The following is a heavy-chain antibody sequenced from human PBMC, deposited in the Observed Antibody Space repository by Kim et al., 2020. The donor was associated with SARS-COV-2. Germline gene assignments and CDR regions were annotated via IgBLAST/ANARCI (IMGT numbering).Heavy chain of an antibody. CDR1: GFTFSSYG. V-gene: IGHV3-33*05. CDR2: ISYDGSNK. J-gene: IGHJ6*02. CDR3: ARVRDSSGYYFGGYYYGMDV. D-gene: IGHD3-22*01. Sequence: GGSLRLSCAASGFTFSSYGMHWVRQAPGKGLEWVAVISYDGSNKYYADSVKGRFTISRDNSKNTLYLQMNSLRAEDTAVYYCARVRDSSGYYFGGYYYGMDVWGQGTTVTVSS.